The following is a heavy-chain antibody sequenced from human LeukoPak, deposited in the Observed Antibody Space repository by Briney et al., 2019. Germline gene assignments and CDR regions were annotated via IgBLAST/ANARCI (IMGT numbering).Heavy chain of an antibody. CDR3: ARGRLPYGGKKAFDI. CDR1: GGSFSGCY. D-gene: IGHD4-23*01. Sequence: KTSETLSLTCAVYGGSFSGCYWSWIRQPPGKGLEWIGEINHSGSTNYNPSLKSRVTISVDTSKNQFSLKLSSVTAADTAVYYCARGRLPYGGKKAFDIWGQGTMVTVSS. V-gene: IGHV4-34*01. CDR2: INHSGST. J-gene: IGHJ3*02.